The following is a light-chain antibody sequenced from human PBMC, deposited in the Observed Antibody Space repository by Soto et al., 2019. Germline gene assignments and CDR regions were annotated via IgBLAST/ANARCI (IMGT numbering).Light chain of an antibody. V-gene: IGLV1-36*01. CDR1: NSNIGSNA. Sequence: QAVVTQSPSVSGAPGQSVNISCSGNNSNIGSNAVHWYQQLPGKAPKLLMYYNDMLPSGVSDRFSGSKSGTSASLAISGLQSEDEGDYYCATWDDRLTAWVFGGGTKLTVL. CDR3: ATWDDRLTAWV. CDR2: YND. J-gene: IGLJ3*02.